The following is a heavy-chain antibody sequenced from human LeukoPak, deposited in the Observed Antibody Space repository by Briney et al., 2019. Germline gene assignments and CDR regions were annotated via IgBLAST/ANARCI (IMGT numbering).Heavy chain of an antibody. Sequence: PGGSLRLSCAASGFTLSSYGMHWVLQAPAKGLEWVAIISYDGSNKYYADSVKGRFTISRDNSKNTLYLQMNSLRAEDTAVYYCAKSTTVTQRGYFDYWGQGTLVTVSS. CDR2: ISYDGSNK. J-gene: IGHJ4*02. CDR1: GFTLSSYG. D-gene: IGHD4-17*01. V-gene: IGHV3-30*18. CDR3: AKSTTVTQRGYFDY.